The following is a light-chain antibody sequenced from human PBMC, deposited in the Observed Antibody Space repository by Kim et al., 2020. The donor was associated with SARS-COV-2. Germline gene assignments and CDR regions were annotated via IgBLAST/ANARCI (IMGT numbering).Light chain of an antibody. CDR1: NIGSKS. CDR2: YDS. Sequence: SSELTQPPSVSVAPGKTARITCEGNNIGSKSVHWYQQKPGQAPVLVIYYDSDRPSGIPERFSGSNSGNTATLTISRVEAGDEADYYCQVWDSSSDHPVFGGGTQLTVL. CDR3: QVWDSSSDHPV. J-gene: IGLJ3*02. V-gene: IGLV3-21*04.